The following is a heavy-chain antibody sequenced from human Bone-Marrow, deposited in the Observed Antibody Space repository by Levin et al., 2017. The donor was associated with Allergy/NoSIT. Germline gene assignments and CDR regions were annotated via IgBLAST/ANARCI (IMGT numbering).Heavy chain of an antibody. D-gene: IGHD1-26*01. CDR2: IKQDGSEK. Sequence: SCAASGFTFSSYWMSWVRQAPGKGLEWVANIKQDGSEKYYVDSVKGRFTISRDNAKNSLYLQMNSLRAEDTAVYYCARAGGGAYAFDIWGQGTMVTVSS. J-gene: IGHJ3*02. CDR1: GFTFSSYW. CDR3: ARAGGGAYAFDI. V-gene: IGHV3-7*04.